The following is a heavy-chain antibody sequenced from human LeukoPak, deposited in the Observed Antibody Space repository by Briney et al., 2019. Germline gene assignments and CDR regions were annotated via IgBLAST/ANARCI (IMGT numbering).Heavy chain of an antibody. V-gene: IGHV3-7*03. J-gene: IGHJ4*02. CDR2: IKQDGSEK. CDR1: GFTFSSYW. CDR3: ATSNGAQLVLYYFDY. D-gene: IGHD6-13*01. Sequence: PGGSLRLSCAASGFTFSSYWMSWVRQAPGKGLEWVANIKQDGSEKYYVDSVKGRFTISRDNAKNSLYLQMNSLRAEDTAVYYCATSNGAQLVLYYFDYWGQGTLVTVSS.